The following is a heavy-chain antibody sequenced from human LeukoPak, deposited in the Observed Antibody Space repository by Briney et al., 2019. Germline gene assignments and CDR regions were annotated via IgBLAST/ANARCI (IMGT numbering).Heavy chain of an antibody. CDR2: ISGYNGNT. J-gene: IGHJ4*02. CDR3: ARDSSSSWYGDEDY. V-gene: IGHV1-18*01. CDR1: GYTFTSYG. D-gene: IGHD6-13*01. Sequence: ASVKVSCTASGYTFTSYGISWVRQAPGQGLEWMGWISGYNGNTNHAQKFQGRVTMTTDTSTTTAYMELRYLRSDDTAVYYCARDSSSSWYGDEDYWGQGTLVTVSS.